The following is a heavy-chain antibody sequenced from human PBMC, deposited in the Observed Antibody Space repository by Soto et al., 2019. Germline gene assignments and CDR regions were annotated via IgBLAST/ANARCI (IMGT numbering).Heavy chain of an antibody. J-gene: IGHJ4*02. Sequence: SETLSLTCAVSGCSLSRGGYSWGWIRQPPGKGLEGVGYIYHSGSTYYNPSLKSRVTISVDRSKNQFSLKLSSVTAADTAVYYCARGGVDYYDSSGYYFSPYYFDYWGQGTLVTVSS. CDR2: IYHSGST. V-gene: IGHV4-30-2*01. D-gene: IGHD3-22*01. CDR1: GCSLSRGGYS. CDR3: ARGGVDYYDSSGYYFSPYYFDY.